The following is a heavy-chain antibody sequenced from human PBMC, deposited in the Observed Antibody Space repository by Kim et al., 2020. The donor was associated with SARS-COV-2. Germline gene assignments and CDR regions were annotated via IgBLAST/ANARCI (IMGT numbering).Heavy chain of an antibody. V-gene: IGHV4-34*01. CDR3: ARRAAAGSIPSNWFDP. J-gene: IGHJ5*02. CDR1: GGSFSGYY. D-gene: IGHD6-13*01. CDR2: INHSGST. Sequence: SETLSLTCAVYGGSFSGYYWSWIRQPPGKGLEWIGEINHSGSTNYNPSLKSRVTISVDTSKNQFSLKLSSVTAADTAVYYCARRAAAGSIPSNWFDPWGQGTLVTVSS.